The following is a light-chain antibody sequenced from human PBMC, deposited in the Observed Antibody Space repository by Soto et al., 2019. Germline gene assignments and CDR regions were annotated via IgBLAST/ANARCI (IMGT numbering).Light chain of an antibody. CDR1: QSVSSSY. CDR3: QQYGSSPIT. Sequence: IVWTQYPGTLSLSPGERATLSCRASQSVSSSYLAWYQQKPGQAPRLLIYGASTRATGIPDRFSGDGSVTHFTLTISRLEAEDFVMYYCQQYGSSPITFGQGTRLEI. CDR2: GAS. V-gene: IGKV3-20*01. J-gene: IGKJ5*01.